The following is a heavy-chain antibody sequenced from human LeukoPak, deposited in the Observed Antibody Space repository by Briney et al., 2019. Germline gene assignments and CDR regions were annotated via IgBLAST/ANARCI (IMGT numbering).Heavy chain of an antibody. J-gene: IGHJ4*02. CDR1: GDSTNSLDL. CDR3: ARGLSAIVF. V-gene: IGHV4-4*02. CDR2: INRSGST. Sequence: PSETLSLTCTVSGDSTNSLDLWSWVRQPPGKGLEWIGEINRSGSTNYNPSLKSRVTISVDTSKNQFSLKLTSVTAADTAVYYCARGLSAIVFWGQGTLVTVSS. D-gene: IGHD2-15*01.